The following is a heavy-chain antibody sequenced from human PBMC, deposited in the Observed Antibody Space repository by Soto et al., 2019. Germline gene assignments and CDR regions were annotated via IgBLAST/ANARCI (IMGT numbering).Heavy chain of an antibody. Sequence: GSLRLSCAASGFTVRDSYMSWARQAPGRGLEWVSLIDRGGTTYYADSVKGRFTISRDNSKNTLYLQMNSLRGEDTAVYYCAKDEGRSIASHWGQGTLVTVSS. CDR2: IDRGGTT. CDR3: AKDEGRSIASH. J-gene: IGHJ4*02. D-gene: IGHD6-6*01. CDR1: GFTVRDSY. V-gene: IGHV3-53*01.